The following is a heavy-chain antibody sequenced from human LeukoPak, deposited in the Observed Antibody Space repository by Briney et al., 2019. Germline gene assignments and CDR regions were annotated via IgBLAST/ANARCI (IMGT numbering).Heavy chain of an antibody. D-gene: IGHD2-15*01. Sequence: SETLSLTCTVSGGSISSGGYYWSWIRQHPGKGLEWIGYIYYSGSTYYNPSLESRVTISVDTSKNQFSLKFSSVTAADTAVYYCAREVQYSGAFDIWGQGTMVTVCS. CDR2: IYYSGST. CDR3: AREVQYSGAFDI. V-gene: IGHV4-31*03. CDR1: GGSISSGGYY. J-gene: IGHJ3*02.